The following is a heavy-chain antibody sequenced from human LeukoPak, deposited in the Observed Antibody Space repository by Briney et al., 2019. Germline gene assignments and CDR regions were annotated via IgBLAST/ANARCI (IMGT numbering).Heavy chain of an antibody. CDR3: TRVRYSSGWYVYYYYMDV. CDR1: GFTFGDYA. D-gene: IGHD6-19*01. J-gene: IGHJ6*03. V-gene: IGHV3-49*03. Sequence: GGPLRLSCTASGFTFGDYAMSWFRQAPGKGLEWVGFIRSKAYGGTTEYAASVKGRFTISRDDSKSIAYLQMNSLKAEDTAVYYCTRVRYSSGWYVYYYYMDVWGKGTTVTVSS. CDR2: IRSKAYGGTT.